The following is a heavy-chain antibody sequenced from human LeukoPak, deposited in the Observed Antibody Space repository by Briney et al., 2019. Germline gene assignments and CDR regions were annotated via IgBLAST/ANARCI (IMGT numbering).Heavy chain of an antibody. J-gene: IGHJ4*02. CDR2: IYHSGST. CDR1: GGSISSGSYY. D-gene: IGHD2-2*01. V-gene: IGHV4-30-2*01. Sequence: SQTLSLTCTVSGGSISSGSYYWSWIRQPPGKGLEWIGYIYHSGSTYYNPSLKSRVTISVDRSKNQFSLKLSSVTAADTAVYYCARAYCSSTSCYGFDYWGQGTLVTVSS. CDR3: ARAYCSSTSCYGFDY.